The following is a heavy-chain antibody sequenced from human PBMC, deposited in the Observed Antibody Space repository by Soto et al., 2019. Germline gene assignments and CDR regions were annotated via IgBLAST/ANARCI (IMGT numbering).Heavy chain of an antibody. J-gene: IGHJ3*02. CDR2: ISYDGSNK. V-gene: IGHV3-30-3*01. D-gene: IGHD2-21*02. CDR1: GFTFSSYA. CDR3: AREGIVVGTAPTFDI. Sequence: QVQLVESGGGVVQPGRSLRLSCAASGFTFSSYAMHWVRQAPGKGLEWVAVISYDGSNKYYADSVKGRFTISRDNSKNTLYLQMNSLRAEDTAVYYCAREGIVVGTAPTFDIWGQGTRVTVSS.